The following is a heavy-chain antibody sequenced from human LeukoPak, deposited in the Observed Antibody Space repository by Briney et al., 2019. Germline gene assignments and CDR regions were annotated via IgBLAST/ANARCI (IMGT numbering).Heavy chain of an antibody. J-gene: IGHJ4*02. CDR1: GGSISSYY. D-gene: IGHD3-9*01. CDR2: IYYSGST. V-gene: IGHV4-59*01. CDR3: ARGASPTYYDMLTGYHTFDY. Sequence: SETLSLTCTVSGGSISSYYWSWIRQPPGKGLEWIGYIYYSGSTNYNPSLKSRVTISVDTSKNQFSLKLSSVTAADTAVYYCARGASPTYYDMLTGYHTFDYWGQGTLVTVSS.